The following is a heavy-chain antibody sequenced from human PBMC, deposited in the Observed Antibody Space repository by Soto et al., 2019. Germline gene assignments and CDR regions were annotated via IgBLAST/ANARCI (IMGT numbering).Heavy chain of an antibody. CDR1: GYSDTSDD. CDR3: ARAGIAYCSSTTCYLYYYVMDV. V-gene: IGHV1-46*01. Sequence: ASVKVSGKASGYSDTSDDMHWVRQAPGQGREWMGIINPNSGSTTYAQKFQGRVNMTRDTSKSTVYMELTSLTSGDKAVYYCARAGIAYCSSTTCYLYYYVMDVWG. D-gene: IGHD2-2*01. CDR2: INPNSGST. J-gene: IGHJ6*02.